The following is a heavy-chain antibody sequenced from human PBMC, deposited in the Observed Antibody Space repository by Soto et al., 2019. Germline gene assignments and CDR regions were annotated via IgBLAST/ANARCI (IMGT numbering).Heavy chain of an antibody. CDR3: TTRAPSFLTGYYLHFDY. V-gene: IGHV1-24*01. J-gene: IGHJ4*02. CDR1: GYTLTELS. CDR2: FDPEDGET. D-gene: IGHD3-9*01. Sequence: ASVKVSCKVSGYTLTELSMHWVRQAPGKGLEWMGGFDPEDGETIYAQKFQGRVTMTEDTSTDTAYMELSSLRSEDTSVYYCTTRAPSFLTGYYLHFDYWGQGTLVTVSS.